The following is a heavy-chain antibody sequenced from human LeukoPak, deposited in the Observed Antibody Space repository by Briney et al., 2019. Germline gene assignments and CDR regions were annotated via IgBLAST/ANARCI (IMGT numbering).Heavy chain of an antibody. J-gene: IGHJ5*02. Sequence: SETLSLTCTVSGGSITTHFWTWVRQPPGKGLEWIGYVHYSESSNYNPSLKSRITMSPDTSKNQISLRLASVTAADAAVYYCARDRGYCSDGSCYRWFDPWGQGTLVTVSS. CDR1: GGSITTHF. D-gene: IGHD2-15*01. CDR3: ARDRGYCSDGSCYRWFDP. CDR2: VHYSESS. V-gene: IGHV4-59*11.